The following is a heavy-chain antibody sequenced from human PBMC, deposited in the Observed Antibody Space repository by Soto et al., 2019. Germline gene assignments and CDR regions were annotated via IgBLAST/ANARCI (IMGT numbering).Heavy chain of an antibody. CDR1: GGSISSYY. V-gene: IGHV4-4*07. D-gene: IGHD3-22*01. CDR2: IYTSGST. Sequence: SETLSLTCTVSGGSISSYYWSWIRRPAGKGLEWIGRIYTSGSTNYNPSLKSRVTMSVDTSRNQFSLKLSSVTAADTAVYYCAGTRDYYDSSGYYHFDYWGQGTLVTVSS. J-gene: IGHJ4*02. CDR3: AGTRDYYDSSGYYHFDY.